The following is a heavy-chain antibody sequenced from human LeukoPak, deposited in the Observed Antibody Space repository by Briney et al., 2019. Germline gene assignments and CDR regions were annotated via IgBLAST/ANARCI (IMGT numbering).Heavy chain of an antibody. CDR1: GYTFTGYY. CDR3: ARVGNFDWLFFGGYFDY. J-gene: IGHJ4*02. D-gene: IGHD3-9*01. CDR2: INPNSGGT. Sequence: ASVKVSCTASGYTFTGYYMHWVRQAPGQGLEWMGWINPNSGGTNYAQKFQGRVTMTRDTSISTAYMELSRLRSDDTAVYYCARVGNFDWLFFGGYFDYWGQGTLVTVSS. V-gene: IGHV1-2*02.